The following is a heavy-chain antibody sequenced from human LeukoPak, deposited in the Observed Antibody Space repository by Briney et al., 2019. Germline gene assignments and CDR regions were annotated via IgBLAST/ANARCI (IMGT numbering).Heavy chain of an antibody. D-gene: IGHD1-26*01. J-gene: IGHJ3*02. CDR3: ARDIFRYSGSYYESRAFDI. V-gene: IGHV4-34*01. Sequence: SETLSLTCAVYGGSFSGYYWRWVRQSPGKGLELVGEIAHNGNTNYSPALKSRGTMSVDTSKDQFSLKLSSVTAADTAVYYCARDIFRYSGSYYESRAFDIWGQGTMVTVSS. CDR2: IAHNGNT. CDR1: GGSFSGYY.